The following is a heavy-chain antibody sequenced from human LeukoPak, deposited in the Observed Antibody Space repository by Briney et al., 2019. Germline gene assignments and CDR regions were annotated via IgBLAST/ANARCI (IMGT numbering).Heavy chain of an antibody. V-gene: IGHV1-8*01. CDR1: GYTFTSCD. CDR3: TRGSSGRRDY. D-gene: IGHD6-19*01. J-gene: IGHJ4*02. CDR2: MNPNSGNT. Sequence: ASVKVSCKASGYTFTSCDINWVRQATGQGLEWIGWMNPNSGNTGYGQSFQGRVTMTRDNSISTAYMELSNLRSEDTAIYYCTRGSSGRRDYWGQGTLVTVS.